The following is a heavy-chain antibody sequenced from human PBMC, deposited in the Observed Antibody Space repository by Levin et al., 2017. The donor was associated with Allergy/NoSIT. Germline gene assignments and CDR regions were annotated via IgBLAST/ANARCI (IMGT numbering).Heavy chain of an antibody. CDR1: GFTFSSYA. CDR2: ISGSGGST. D-gene: IGHD3-3*01. J-gene: IGHJ4*02. CDR3: AKDPPRGDDFWSGYYTGFQIRGY. Sequence: HPGGSLRLSCAASGFTFSSYAMSWVRQAPGKGLEWVSAISGSGGSTYYADSVKGRFTISRDNSKNTLYLQMNSLRAEDTAVYYCAKDPPRGDDFWSGYYTGFQIRGYWGQGTLVTVSS. V-gene: IGHV3-23*01.